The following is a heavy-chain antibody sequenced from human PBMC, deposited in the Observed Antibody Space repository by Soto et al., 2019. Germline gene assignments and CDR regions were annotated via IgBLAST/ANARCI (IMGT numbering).Heavy chain of an antibody. D-gene: IGHD2-2*01. V-gene: IGHV3-7*03. CDR2: INQDGSEK. Sequence: EVQLEESGGGLVQPGGSLRLSCAASGFTFNIYWMSWVRQAPEKGLEWVANINQDGSEKYYVDSVKGRFTISRDTAKNSLYLQMNGLRAEDTAVYYCARPRYCSSSSCFDYGMDVWGQGTTVTVS. CDR1: GFTFNIYW. J-gene: IGHJ6*02. CDR3: ARPRYCSSSSCFDYGMDV.